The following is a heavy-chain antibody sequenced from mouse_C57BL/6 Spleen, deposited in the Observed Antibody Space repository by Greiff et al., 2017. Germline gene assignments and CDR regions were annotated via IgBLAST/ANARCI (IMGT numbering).Heavy chain of an antibody. D-gene: IGHD1-1*01. CDR1: GYSFTGYY. V-gene: IGHV1-42*01. Sequence: VQLQQSGPELVKPGASVKISCKASGYSFTGYYMNWVKQSPEKSLEWIGEINPSTGGTTYNQKFKAKATLTVDKSSSTAYMQLKSLTSEDSAVYYCARHGSSLWYFDVWGTGTTVTVSS. CDR2: INPSTGGT. CDR3: ARHGSSLWYFDV. J-gene: IGHJ1*03.